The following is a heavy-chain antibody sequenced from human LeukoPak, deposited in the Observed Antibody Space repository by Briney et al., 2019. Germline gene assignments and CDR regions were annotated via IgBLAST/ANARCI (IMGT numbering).Heavy chain of an antibody. CDR2: MNPNSGNT. J-gene: IGHJ6*02. Sequence: GASVKVSCKASGYTFTSYDINWVRQATGQGLEWMGWMNPNSGNTGYAQKFQGRVTMTRNTSISTAYMELSSLGSEDTAVYYCARVPILLWFGELRHHYYYGMDVWGQGTTVTVSS. CDR1: GYTFTSYD. V-gene: IGHV1-8*01. CDR3: ARVPILLWFGELRHHYYYGMDV. D-gene: IGHD3-10*01.